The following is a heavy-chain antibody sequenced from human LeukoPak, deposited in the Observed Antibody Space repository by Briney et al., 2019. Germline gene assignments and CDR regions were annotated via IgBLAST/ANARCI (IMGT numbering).Heavy chain of an antibody. Sequence: PSETLSLTCTVSGGSISSGDYYWSWIRQPPGKGLEWIGYIYYSGSTYYNPPLKSRVTISVDTSKNQFSLKLSSVTAADTALYYCARGPPPDFDYWGRGTLVTVSS. CDR1: GGSISSGDYY. V-gene: IGHV4-30-4*01. J-gene: IGHJ4*02. CDR2: IYYSGST. CDR3: ARGPPPDFDY.